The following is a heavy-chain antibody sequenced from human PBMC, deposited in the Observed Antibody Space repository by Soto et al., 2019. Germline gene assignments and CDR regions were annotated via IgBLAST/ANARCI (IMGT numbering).Heavy chain of an antibody. Sequence: PRESLKISCKGSGYNFNTYWIGWVRQMPGKGLEWMGIVNPGDSDTRHSPSLQGQVTISADKSITTAYLQWGSLKASDTAIYYCARQLPGGVFDFWGQGTLVTVSS. CDR1: GYNFNTYW. V-gene: IGHV5-51*01. J-gene: IGHJ4*02. D-gene: IGHD3-16*01. CDR2: VNPGDSDT. CDR3: ARQLPGGVFDF.